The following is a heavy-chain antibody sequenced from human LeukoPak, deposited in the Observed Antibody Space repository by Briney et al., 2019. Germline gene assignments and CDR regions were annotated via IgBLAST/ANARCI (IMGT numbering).Heavy chain of an antibody. CDR2: IRGDGVTT. V-gene: IGHV3-23*01. CDR1: GFTFSSHG. CDR3: AELGITMIGGV. D-gene: IGHD3-10*02. J-gene: IGHJ6*04. Sequence: GGSLRLSCAASGFTFSSHGMNWVRQAPGKGLEWVSGIRGDGVTTYYADSVKGRFTISRDNSKNTLYLQMNSLRAEDTAVYYCAELGITMIGGVWGKGTTVTISS.